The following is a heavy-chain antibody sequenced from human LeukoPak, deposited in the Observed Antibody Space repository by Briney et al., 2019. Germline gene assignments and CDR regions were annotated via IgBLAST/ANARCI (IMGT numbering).Heavy chain of an antibody. J-gene: IGHJ4*02. D-gene: IGHD3-10*01. CDR2: ISDSGST. Sequence: SETLSLTCTVSGGSMNSYYWSWIRQPPGKGLEWIAYISDSGSTNYNPSLKSRVTISIDTSKNQFSLKLSSVTAADTAVYYCARAGRFGELFYDYWGQGTLVTVSS. CDR3: ARAGRFGELFYDY. V-gene: IGHV4-59*01. CDR1: GGSMNSYY.